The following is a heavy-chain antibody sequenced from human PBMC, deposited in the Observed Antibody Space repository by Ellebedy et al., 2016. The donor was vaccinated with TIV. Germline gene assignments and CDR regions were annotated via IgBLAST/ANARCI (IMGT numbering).Heavy chain of an antibody. D-gene: IGHD6-19*01. CDR1: GFTFSSYS. CDR2: ISSSSSTI. J-gene: IGHJ3*02. CDR3: ARAGIAVAGTGGAFDI. Sequence: GESLKISXAASGFTFSSYSMNWVRQAPGKGLEWVSYISSSSSTIYYADSVKGRFTISRDNAKNSLYLQMNSLRAEDTAVYYCARAGIAVAGTGGAFDIWGQGTMVTVSS. V-gene: IGHV3-48*04.